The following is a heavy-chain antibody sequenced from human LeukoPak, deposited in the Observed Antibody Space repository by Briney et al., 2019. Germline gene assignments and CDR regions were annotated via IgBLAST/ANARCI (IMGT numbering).Heavy chain of an antibody. J-gene: IGHJ4*02. CDR3: TRGGWTVDY. CDR1: GFTFGDYA. D-gene: IGHD3/OR15-3a*01. CDR2: TRSKAYGGTT. Sequence: GGSLRLSCTTSGFTFGDYAMSWFRQAPGKGLEWVGFTRSKAYGGTTECAASVKGRFTISRDDSKNIAYLQMNSLKTEDTAVYYCTRGGWTVDYWGQGALVTVSS. V-gene: IGHV3-49*03.